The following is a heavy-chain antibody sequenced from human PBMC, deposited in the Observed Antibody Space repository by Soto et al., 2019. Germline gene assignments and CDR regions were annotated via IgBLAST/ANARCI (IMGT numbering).Heavy chain of an antibody. J-gene: IGHJ6*03. CDR1: TYHFISYG. CDR3: ARAVVVSAPYYYMDV. D-gene: IGHD2-15*01. V-gene: IGHV1-18*01. CDR2: ISGYNGNT. Sequence: QVQLLQSGGEVKKPGASVTVSCKASTYHFISYGVSWVRQAPGQGLEWMGWISGYNGNTNYAQKLQGRVTMTTDTSTSTAYMELRSLRSDDTAVYYCARAVVVSAPYYYMDVWGSVTTVTVSS.